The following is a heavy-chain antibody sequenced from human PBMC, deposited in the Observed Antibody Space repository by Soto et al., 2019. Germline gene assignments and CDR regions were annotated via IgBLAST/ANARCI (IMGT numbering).Heavy chain of an antibody. CDR1: GFTFSSYG. CDR2: ISYDGSNK. V-gene: IGHV3-30*18. J-gene: IGHJ6*02. Sequence: GGSLRLSCAASGFTFSSYGMHWVRQAPGKGLEWVAVISYDGSNKYYADSVKGRFTISRDNSKNTLYLQMNSLRAEDTAVYYCAKVSIAALDYYYYGMDVWGQGTTVTVSS. CDR3: AKVSIAALDYYYYGMDV. D-gene: IGHD6-25*01.